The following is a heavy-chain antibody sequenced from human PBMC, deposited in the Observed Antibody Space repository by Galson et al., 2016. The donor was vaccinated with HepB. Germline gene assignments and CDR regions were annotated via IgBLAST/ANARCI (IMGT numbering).Heavy chain of an antibody. V-gene: IGHV3-33*01. CDR1: GFAFSSYG. Sequence: SLRLSCAASGFAFSSYGMHWVRQAPGKGLEWVALIWYDGNNKYYAGSVKGRFTISRDNSRNTLYLQMSSLRAEDTAVHYCVRSGGSGSFANGNYMDVWGKGTTVTVSS. D-gene: IGHD3-10*01. CDR3: VRSGGSGSFANGNYMDV. CDR2: IWYDGNNK. J-gene: IGHJ6*03.